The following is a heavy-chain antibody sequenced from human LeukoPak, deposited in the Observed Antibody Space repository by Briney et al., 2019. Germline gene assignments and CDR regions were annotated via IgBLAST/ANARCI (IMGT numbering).Heavy chain of an antibody. D-gene: IGHD4/OR15-4a*01. J-gene: IGHJ4*02. CDR1: GYTFTSYD. CDR2: MNPNSGNT. CDR3: TRTGMTMVPKIDY. Sequence: ASVRVSCKASGYTFTSYDINWVRQATGQGLEWMGWMNPNSGNTGYAQKFQCRDTMTRKTSISTAYMELSSLRSEDTAVYYCTRTGMTMVPKIDYWGQGTLVTVSS. V-gene: IGHV1-8*01.